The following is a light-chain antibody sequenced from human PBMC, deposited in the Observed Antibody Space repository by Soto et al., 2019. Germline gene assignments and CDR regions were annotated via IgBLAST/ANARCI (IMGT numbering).Light chain of an antibody. Sequence: QTVLTQPSSLTGSPDPTITISCTGTSSDVGGYNYVSWYQQHPGKAPKLLIYEVSNRPSGVSNRFSGSKSGNTASLTISGLQAEDEADYYCSSYTSSSPASVFGTWTKVTVL. J-gene: IGLJ1*01. CDR3: SSYTSSSPASV. CDR1: SSDVGGYNY. CDR2: EVS. V-gene: IGLV2-14*01.